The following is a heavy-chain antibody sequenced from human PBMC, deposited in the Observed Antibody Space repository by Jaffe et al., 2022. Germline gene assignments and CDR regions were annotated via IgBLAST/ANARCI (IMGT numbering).Heavy chain of an antibody. CDR3: VRRGPEVVTWGGQDAFDI. Sequence: EVQLVQSGAEVKKPGESLKISCKGSGYSFTSYWIGWVRQMPGKGLEWMGIIYPGDSDTRYSPSFQGQVTISADKSISTAYLQWSSLKASDTAMYYCVRRGPEVVTWGGQDAFDIWGQGTMVTVSS. CDR2: IYPGDSDT. D-gene: IGHD2-21*02. V-gene: IGHV5-51*03. CDR1: GYSFTSYW. J-gene: IGHJ3*02.